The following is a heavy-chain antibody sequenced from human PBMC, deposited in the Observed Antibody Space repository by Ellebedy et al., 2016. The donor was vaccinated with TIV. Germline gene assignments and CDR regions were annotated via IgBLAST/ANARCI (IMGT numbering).Heavy chain of an antibody. V-gene: IGHV3-43*01. CDR1: GFTFDDYT. J-gene: IGHJ5*02. CDR3: ARDPGGGGDYGDNWFDP. D-gene: IGHD4-17*01. Sequence: GESLKISCAASGFTFDDYTMHWVRQAPGKGLEWVSLISWDGGSTYYADSVKGRFTVSRDNSKNTLYLQMNSLTAEDTAVYYCARDPGGGGDYGDNWFDPWGQGTLVTVSS. CDR2: ISWDGGST.